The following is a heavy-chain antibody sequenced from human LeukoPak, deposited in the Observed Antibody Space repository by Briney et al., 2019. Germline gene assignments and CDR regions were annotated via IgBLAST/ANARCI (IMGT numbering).Heavy chain of an antibody. V-gene: IGHV3-64*01. J-gene: IGHJ4*02. D-gene: IGHD1-14*01. Sequence: GRSLRLSCEASGFTFSSYWMHWVRQAPGKGMEYVSVISGNGGTTYYANSVKGRFTISRDNYKNTLYLQMGSLRAEDMAMYYCARDLNRDFEYWGQGTLVTVSS. CDR3: ARDLNRDFEY. CDR1: GFTFSSYW. CDR2: ISGNGGTT.